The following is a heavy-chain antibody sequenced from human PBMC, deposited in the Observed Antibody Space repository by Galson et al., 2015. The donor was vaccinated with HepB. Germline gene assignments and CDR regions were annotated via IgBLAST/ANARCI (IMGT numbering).Heavy chain of an antibody. CDR3: ARVTNGYDFYYFDY. CDR1: GFTFSNYA. J-gene: IGHJ4*02. D-gene: IGHD5-12*01. Sequence: SLRLSCAASGFTFSNYAMHWVRQAPGKGLEYVSAISSNGGSPYYANSVKGRFTISRDNSKNTLYLQMGSLRAEDMAVYYCARVTNGYDFYYFDYWGQGTLVTVSS. CDR2: ISSNGGSP. V-gene: IGHV3-64*01.